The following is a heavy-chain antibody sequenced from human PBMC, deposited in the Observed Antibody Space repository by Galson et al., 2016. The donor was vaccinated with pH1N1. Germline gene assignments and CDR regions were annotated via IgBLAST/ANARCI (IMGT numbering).Heavy chain of an antibody. V-gene: IGHV1-2*06. CDR3: ARGHLRDIVAVPVNIRSGNWFDP. CDR1: GFTFTGYF. CDR2: INPNNGDT. J-gene: IGHJ5*02. D-gene: IGHD2-15*01. Sequence: SVKVSCKASGFTFTGYFVHWVRQAPGQGLEWMGRINPNNGDTDYAQKFQGRVTMTGDTSISTAHMELSRLRSDDTAVYFCARGHLRDIVAVPVNIRSGNWFDPWGQGTLVTVSS.